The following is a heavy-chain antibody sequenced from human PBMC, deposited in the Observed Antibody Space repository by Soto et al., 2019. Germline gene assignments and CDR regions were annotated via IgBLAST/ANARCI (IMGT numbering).Heavy chain of an antibody. V-gene: IGHV4-30-4*01. Sequence: TSETLSLTCTVSGGSISSGDYYWRWIRQPPGKGLEWIGYIYYSGSTYYNPSLKSRVTISVDTSKNQFSLNLSSVTAADTAMYYCARAGVATIYPGNNWFDPWGQGTLVTVSS. CDR3: ARAGVATIYPGNNWFDP. J-gene: IGHJ5*02. CDR1: GGSISSGDYY. D-gene: IGHD5-12*01. CDR2: IYYSGST.